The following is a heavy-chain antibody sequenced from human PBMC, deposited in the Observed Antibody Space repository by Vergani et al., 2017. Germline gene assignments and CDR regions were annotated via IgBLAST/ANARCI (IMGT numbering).Heavy chain of an antibody. V-gene: IGHV3-23*04. Sequence: EVQLVETGGGLVKPGGSLRLSCAASGFTLSIYAMSWVRQAPGKGLEWGSTFSASGGSTYYADSVKGRFTISRDISKNTLYLQMNSLRAEDTAVYYCANLRIYCSSTSCYYPAFDYWGQGTLVTVSS. CDR3: ANLRIYCSSTSCYYPAFDY. D-gene: IGHD2-2*01. CDR2: FSASGGST. J-gene: IGHJ4*02. CDR1: GFTLSIYA.